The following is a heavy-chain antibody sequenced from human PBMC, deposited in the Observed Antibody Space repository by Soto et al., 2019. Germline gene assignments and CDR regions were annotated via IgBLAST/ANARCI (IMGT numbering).Heavy chain of an antibody. CDR2: INHSGST. J-gene: IGHJ6*02. Sequence: SETLSLTCAVYGGSFSGYYWSWIRQPPGKGLEWIGEINHSGSTNYNPSHKSRVTISVDTSKNQFYLKLSSVTAADTAVYYCARGVTLNCSSTSCYGLYYYGMDVWGQGTTVTVSS. D-gene: IGHD2-2*01. CDR3: ARGVTLNCSSTSCYGLYYYGMDV. CDR1: GGSFSGYY. V-gene: IGHV4-34*01.